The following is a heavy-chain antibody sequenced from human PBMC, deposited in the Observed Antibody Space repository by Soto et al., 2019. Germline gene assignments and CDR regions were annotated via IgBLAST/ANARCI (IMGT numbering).Heavy chain of an antibody. J-gene: IGHJ4*02. V-gene: IGHV4-34*01. CDR1: GGSFSDFY. CDR2: ISHGGTT. Sequence: SETLSLTCAMFGGSFSDFYWTWIRQPPGKGLEWIGEISHGGTTKDNPSLRSRVTISVDTSKNQFSLTLTSVTAADTALYYCARGHTRPTSLGRGYFIMGKHLDYWGQGTLVTVSS. D-gene: IGHD3-10*01. CDR3: ARGHTRPTSLGRGYFIMGKHLDY.